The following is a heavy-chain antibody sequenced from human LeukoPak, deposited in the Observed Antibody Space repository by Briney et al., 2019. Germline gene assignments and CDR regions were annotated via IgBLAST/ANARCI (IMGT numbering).Heavy chain of an antibody. CDR3: AKDQRLGYCSSTSCYDFDY. J-gene: IGHJ4*02. Sequence: GGSLRLSCVASGFTFSTYAMSWVRQAPGKGLEWVSAISGRGGGTYYADSVKGRFTISRDNSKNTLYLQMNSLRAEDTAVYYCAKDQRLGYCSSTSCYDFDYWGQGTLVTVSS. V-gene: IGHV3-23*01. D-gene: IGHD2-2*01. CDR2: ISGRGGGT. CDR1: GFTFSTYA.